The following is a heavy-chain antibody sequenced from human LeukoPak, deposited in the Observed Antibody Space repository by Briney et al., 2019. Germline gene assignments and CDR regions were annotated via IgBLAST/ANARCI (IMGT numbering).Heavy chain of an antibody. J-gene: IGHJ5*02. CDR1: GGSISSSSYY. D-gene: IGHD6-13*01. V-gene: IGHV4-39*07. CDR2: IYYSGST. Sequence: SETLSLTCTVSGGSISSSSYYWGWIRQPPGKGLEWIGSIYYSGSTYYNPSLKSRVTISVDTSKNQFSLKLSSVTAADTAVYYCARGGSSWYRRGVSWFDPWGQGTLVTVSS. CDR3: ARGGSSWYRRGVSWFDP.